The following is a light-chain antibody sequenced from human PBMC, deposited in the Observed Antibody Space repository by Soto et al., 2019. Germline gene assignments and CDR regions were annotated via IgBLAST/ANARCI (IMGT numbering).Light chain of an antibody. CDR1: SSDVGGYNY. CDR2: EVS. CDR3: SSYTSSSTLV. V-gene: IGLV2-14*01. Sequence: QSALTQPASVSGSPGQSITISCTGTSSDVGGYNYVSWYQQHPGKAPKVMIYEVSNRPSGVSHRFSGSRSGNTASLTISGLQAEDEADYYCSSYTSSSTLVFGTGTKLTVL. J-gene: IGLJ1*01.